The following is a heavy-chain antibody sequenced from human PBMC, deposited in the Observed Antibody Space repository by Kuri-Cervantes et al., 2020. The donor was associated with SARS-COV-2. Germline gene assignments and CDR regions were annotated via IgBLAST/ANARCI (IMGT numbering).Heavy chain of an antibody. CDR2: ISYDGINK. Sequence: GESLKISCAASGFTFSSYGMHWVRQAPGKGLEWVTLISYDGINKFYADSVRGRFTISRDNSKNTLYLQMNSLRPEDTAVYYCARDRQRDFDQWGQGTLVTVSS. D-gene: IGHD6-25*01. J-gene: IGHJ4*02. V-gene: IGHV3-30*19. CDR1: GFTFSSYG. CDR3: ARDRQRDFDQ.